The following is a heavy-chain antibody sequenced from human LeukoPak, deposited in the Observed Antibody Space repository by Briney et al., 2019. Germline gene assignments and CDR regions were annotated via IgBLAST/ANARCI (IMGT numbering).Heavy chain of an antibody. CDR3: ARAHNWKYGTFDY. D-gene: IGHD1-7*01. CDR2: ISSSSSYI. Sequence: PGGSLRLSCAASGFTFSSYSMNWVRQAPGKGLEWVSSISSSSSYIYYADSVKGRFTISRDNAKNSLYLQMNSLRAEDTAVYYCARAHNWKYGTFDYWGQGTLVTVSS. CDR1: GFTFSSYS. J-gene: IGHJ4*02. V-gene: IGHV3-21*01.